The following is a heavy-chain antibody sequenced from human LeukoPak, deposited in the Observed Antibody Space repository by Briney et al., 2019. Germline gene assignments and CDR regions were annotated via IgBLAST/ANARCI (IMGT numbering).Heavy chain of an antibody. Sequence: SETLSLTCTVSGGSVSSGSYYWSWIRQHPGKGLEWIGYIYYSGSTYYNPSLKSRVTISVDTSKIQFSLKLSSVTAADTAVYYCARTGTTPLDYWGQGTLVTVSS. J-gene: IGHJ4*02. CDR2: IYYSGST. D-gene: IGHD4-11*01. CDR3: ARTGTTPLDY. V-gene: IGHV4-31*03. CDR1: GGSVSSGSYY.